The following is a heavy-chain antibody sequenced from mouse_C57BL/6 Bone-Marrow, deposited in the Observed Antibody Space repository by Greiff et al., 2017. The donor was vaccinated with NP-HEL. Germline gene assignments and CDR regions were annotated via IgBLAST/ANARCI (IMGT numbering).Heavy chain of an antibody. D-gene: IGHD1-2*01. CDR2: IYPRDGST. CDR1: GYTFTDHT. Sequence: VHLVESDAELVKPGASVKISCKVSGYTFTDHTIHWMKQRPEQGLEWIGYIYPRDGSTKYNEKFKGKATLTADKSSSTAYMQLNSLTSEDSAVYFCARGEITTAYYFDYWGQGTTRTVSS. J-gene: IGHJ2*01. V-gene: IGHV1-78*01. CDR3: ARGEITTAYYFDY.